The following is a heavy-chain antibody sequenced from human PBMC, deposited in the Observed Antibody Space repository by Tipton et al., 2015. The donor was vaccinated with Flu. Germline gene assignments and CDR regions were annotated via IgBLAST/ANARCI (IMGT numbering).Heavy chain of an antibody. CDR1: GYTFTSYD. CDR3: ARLGYDFWSGYSNWFDP. D-gene: IGHD3-3*01. Sequence: QLVQSGAEVKKPGASVKVSCKASGYTFTSYDINWVRQATGQGLEWMGWMSPNSGNTGYAQKFQGRVTMTRNTSISTAYMELSSLRSEDTAVYYCARLGYDFWSGYSNWFDPWGQGTLVTVSS. J-gene: IGHJ5*02. CDR2: MSPNSGNT. V-gene: IGHV1-8*01.